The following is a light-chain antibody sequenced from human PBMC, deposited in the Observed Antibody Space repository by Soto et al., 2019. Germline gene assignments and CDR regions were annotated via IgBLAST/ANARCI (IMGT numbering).Light chain of an antibody. Sequence: EMVLTQSPGTLSLSPGESATISCRASQSVSSSYLAWYQQKPGQAPRLLIYGASSRATGIPDRFSGSGSGTDFTLTISRLEPEDFAVYYCQQYGSSPRTFGHGTKVDIK. CDR2: GAS. J-gene: IGKJ1*01. CDR1: QSVSSSY. V-gene: IGKV3-20*01. CDR3: QQYGSSPRT.